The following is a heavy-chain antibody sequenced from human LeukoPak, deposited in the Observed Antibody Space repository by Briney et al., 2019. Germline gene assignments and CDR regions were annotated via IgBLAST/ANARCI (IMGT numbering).Heavy chain of an antibody. V-gene: IGHV3-21*01. Sequence: GGSLRLSCAASGFTISTYTMNWVRQAPGKGLEWVSSITSRSDIYYADSVRGRFTISRDNAKNSLYLQMNSLRAEDTAVYYCARDPAPEDNWGQGTLVTVSS. CDR1: GFTISTYT. CDR3: ARDPAPEDN. J-gene: IGHJ4*02. D-gene: IGHD1-14*01. CDR2: ITSRSDI.